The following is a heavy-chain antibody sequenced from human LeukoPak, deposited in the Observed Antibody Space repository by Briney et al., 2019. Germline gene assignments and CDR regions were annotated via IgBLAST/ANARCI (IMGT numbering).Heavy chain of an antibody. V-gene: IGHV4-59*01. D-gene: IGHD2-2*01. CDR1: GGSISSYH. CDR2: IYYSGST. J-gene: IGHJ4*02. Sequence: SETLSLTCTVSGGSISSYHWSWIRQPPGKGLEWIGYIYYSGSTNYNPSLKSRVTISVDTSKNQFSLKLSSVTAADTAVYYCARGGYCSSTSCLYYFDYWGQGTLVTVSS. CDR3: ARGGYCSSTSCLYYFDY.